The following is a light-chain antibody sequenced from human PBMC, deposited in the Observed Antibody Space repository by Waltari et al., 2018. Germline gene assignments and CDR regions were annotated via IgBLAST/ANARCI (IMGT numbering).Light chain of an antibody. CDR2: WAS. Sequence: DIVMTQSPDSLALPLGERATINCKSSQSVLYSPNNKNYLAWYQQKPGQPPKLLIYWASTRESGVPDRFSGSGSGTYFTLTITSLQAEDVAVYYCLQYSDSPRTFGQGTKVEIK. CDR1: QSVLYSPNNKNY. V-gene: IGKV4-1*01. J-gene: IGKJ1*01. CDR3: LQYSDSPRT.